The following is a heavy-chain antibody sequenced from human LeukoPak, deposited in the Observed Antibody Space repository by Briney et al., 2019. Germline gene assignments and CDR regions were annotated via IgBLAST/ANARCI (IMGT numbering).Heavy chain of an antibody. CDR3: AREKSSSRDAFDI. V-gene: IGHV3-53*01. CDR1: GFTVSSNY. J-gene: IGHJ3*02. D-gene: IGHD6-6*01. Sequence: GGSLRLSCAASGFTVSSNYMSWVRQAPGKGLEWVLVIYSGGSTYYADSVKGRFTISRDNSKNTLYLQMNSLRAEDTAVYYCAREKSSSRDAFDIWGQGTMVTVSS. CDR2: IYSGGST.